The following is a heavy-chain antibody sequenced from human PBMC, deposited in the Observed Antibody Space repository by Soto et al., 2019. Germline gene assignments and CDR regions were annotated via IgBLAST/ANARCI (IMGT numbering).Heavy chain of an antibody. D-gene: IGHD5-12*01. V-gene: IGHV1-46*01. J-gene: IGHJ3*02. Sequence: GASVKVSCKASGYTFTSYYMHWVLQAPGQGLEWMGIINPSGGSTSYAQKFQGRVTMTRDTSTSTVYMELSSLRSEDTAVYYCAIDGYRVSDAFDIWGQGTMVTVSS. CDR1: GYTFTSYY. CDR2: INPSGGST. CDR3: AIDGYRVSDAFDI.